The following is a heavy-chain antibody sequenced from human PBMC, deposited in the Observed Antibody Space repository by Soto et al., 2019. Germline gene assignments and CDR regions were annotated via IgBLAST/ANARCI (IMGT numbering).Heavy chain of an antibody. CDR2: MSYDGSSK. CDR3: AKDLVRFGELGNFWTSG. V-gene: IGHV3-30*18. J-gene: IGHJ4*02. Sequence: QPGGSLRLSCAASGFSFSTYGIHWVRQAPGKGLEWVAVMSYDGSSKYYADSVKGRFTISGDNSKNTLYLQMNSLRAEDTAVYYCAKDLVRFGELGNFWTSGWGQGTQVTVSS. D-gene: IGHD3-10*01. CDR1: GFSFSTYG.